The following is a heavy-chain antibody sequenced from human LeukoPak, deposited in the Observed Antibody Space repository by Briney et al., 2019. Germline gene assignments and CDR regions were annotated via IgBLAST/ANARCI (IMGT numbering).Heavy chain of an antibody. V-gene: IGHV5-10-1*01. J-gene: IGHJ4*02. CDR2: IDPSDSYT. Sequence: GESLKISCKGSGYSFTSYWISWVRQMPGKGLEWMGRIDPSDSYTNYSPSFQGHVTISAVKSISTAYLQWSSLKASDTATYYCASTGYCSSTSCYGIDYWGQGTLVTVSS. CDR3: ASTGYCSSTSCYGIDY. D-gene: IGHD2-2*01. CDR1: GYSFTSYW.